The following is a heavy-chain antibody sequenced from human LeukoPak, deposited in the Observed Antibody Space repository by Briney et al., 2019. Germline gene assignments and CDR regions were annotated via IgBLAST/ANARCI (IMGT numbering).Heavy chain of an antibody. J-gene: IGHJ4*02. Sequence: GGSLRLSCAASGFTFSTYAMSWVRQAPGKGLEWVSTISNSGSNTYYADSVKGRFTISRDNSKNTLYLQMNSLRAEDTAVYYCAPLRDMPLLKWGQGTLVTVSS. D-gene: IGHD2-2*01. V-gene: IGHV3-23*01. CDR3: APLRDMPLLK. CDR1: GFTFSTYA. CDR2: ISNSGSNT.